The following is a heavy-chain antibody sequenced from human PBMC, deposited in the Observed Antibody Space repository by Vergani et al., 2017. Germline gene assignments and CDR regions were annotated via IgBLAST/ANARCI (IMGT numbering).Heavy chain of an antibody. CDR2: ISSSSSYT. CDR1: GFTFSDYY. J-gene: IGHJ4*02. V-gene: IGHV3-11*06. D-gene: IGHD3-22*01. CDR3: ARAYYYDSSGILGYFDY. Sequence: QVQLVESGGGLVKPGGSLRLSCAASGFTFSDYYMSWIRQAPGKGLEWVSYISSSSSYTNYADSVKGRFTISRDNAKNSLYLQMNSLRAEDTAVYYCARAYYYDSSGILGYFDYWGQGTLVTVSS.